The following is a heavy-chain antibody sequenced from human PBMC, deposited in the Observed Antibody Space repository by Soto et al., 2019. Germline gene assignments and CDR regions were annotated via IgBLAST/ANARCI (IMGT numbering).Heavy chain of an antibody. CDR1: GYSFTSYW. D-gene: IGHD6-13*01. J-gene: IGHJ6*02. Sequence: HGESLKISWKGSGYSFTSYWISWVRQMPGKGREWMGRIDPSDSYTSYSPSFQGHVTLSADKSISTAYLQWSSLKASDTAMYYCARRRIAAAGTDYYYGMDVWGQGTTVTDSS. V-gene: IGHV5-10-1*01. CDR3: ARRRIAAAGTDYYYGMDV. CDR2: IDPSDSYT.